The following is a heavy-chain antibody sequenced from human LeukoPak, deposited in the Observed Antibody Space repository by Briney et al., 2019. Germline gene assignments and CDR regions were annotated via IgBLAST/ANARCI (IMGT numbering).Heavy chain of an antibody. V-gene: IGHV1-18*01. D-gene: IGHD3-10*01. CDR3: ARDHSGFHFDY. CDR1: GYTFTSYH. J-gene: IGHJ4*02. CDR2: ISAYNGIP. Sequence: ASVKVSCKASGYTFTSYHIAWVRQAPGRGLEWMGWISAYNGIPKYAENLQGRVTMTIDTSTSTAYMELRSLRSDDTAVYYCARDHSGFHFDYWGQGTLVTVSS.